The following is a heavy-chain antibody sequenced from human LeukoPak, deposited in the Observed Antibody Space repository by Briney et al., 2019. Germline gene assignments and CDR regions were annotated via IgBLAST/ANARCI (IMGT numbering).Heavy chain of an antibody. CDR2: INHSGTTT. Sequence: SETLSLTCAVSGYSVSSGYWWSWVRQSPGKGLEWIGEINHSGTTTNYNPSLESRVAISLDKPNNQFSLEVTSMTAADTAVYYCARADSGSYGWFDPWGQGTLVTVSS. CDR1: GYSVSSGYW. V-gene: IGHV4-4*02. CDR3: ARADSGSYGWFDP. D-gene: IGHD1-26*01. J-gene: IGHJ5*02.